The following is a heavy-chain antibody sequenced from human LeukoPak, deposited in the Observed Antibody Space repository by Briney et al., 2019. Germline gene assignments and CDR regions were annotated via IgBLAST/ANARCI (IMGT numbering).Heavy chain of an antibody. CDR3: VRVLSGSWDWFDP. V-gene: IGHV3-74*01. J-gene: IGHJ5*02. Sequence: GESLSLSCAASGLTFSRYWIHWVRQAPGKGLEWVSRINPDGSTTTYADSVKGRFTISRDNAKNTVYLQMNSLRAEDTALYHCVRVLSGSWDWFDPWGQGTLVTVSS. D-gene: IGHD3-22*01. CDR1: GLTFSRYW. CDR2: INPDGSTT.